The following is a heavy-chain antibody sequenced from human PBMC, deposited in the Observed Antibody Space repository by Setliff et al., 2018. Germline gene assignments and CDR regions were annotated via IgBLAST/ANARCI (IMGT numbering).Heavy chain of an antibody. J-gene: IGHJ3*02. CDR2: IHQRGRT. CDR1: GVSITSGHY. CDR3: ASPGRDNLDSPFDAFDI. V-gene: IGHV4-38-2*01. D-gene: IGHD3-3*01. Sequence: PSETLSLTCGVSGVSITSGHYWGWIRQSPGKGLEWLATIHQRGRTYYNPSLNSRVTISLDTPKNHFSLKLRSVTAEDSAVYYCASPGRDNLDSPFDAFDIWGQGTKVTVSS.